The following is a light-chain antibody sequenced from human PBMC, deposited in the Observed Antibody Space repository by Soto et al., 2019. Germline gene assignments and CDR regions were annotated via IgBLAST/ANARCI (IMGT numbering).Light chain of an antibody. J-gene: IGKJ1*01. CDR1: QSVSSN. CDR2: DAS. V-gene: IGKV3-15*01. CDR3: HHYDDWPQT. Sequence: EVVMTQSPATLSVSPGERATLSCRASQSVSSNLAWYQQTPGQAPRLLIYDASTRATGIPARFSGSGSGTEFTLTISSLQSEDFAVYYCHHYDDWPQTFGQGTEVEIK.